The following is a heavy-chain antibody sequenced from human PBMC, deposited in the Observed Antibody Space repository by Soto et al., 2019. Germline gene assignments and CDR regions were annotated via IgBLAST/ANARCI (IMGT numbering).Heavy chain of an antibody. CDR2: ISYDGSNK. J-gene: IGHJ2*01. D-gene: IGHD6-19*01. V-gene: IGHV3-30*18. Sequence: HPGGSLRLSCAASGFSFSNYGMHWVRQAPGMGLEWVAVISYDGSNKYYADSVKGRFTISRDNSKNTLYLQMNSLRADDTALYYCAKGERALAFYWYFDLWGRGTLVTVSS. CDR1: GFSFSNYG. CDR3: AKGERALAFYWYFDL.